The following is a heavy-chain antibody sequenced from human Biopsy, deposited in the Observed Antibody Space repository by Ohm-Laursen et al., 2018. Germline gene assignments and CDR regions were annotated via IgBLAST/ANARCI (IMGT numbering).Heavy chain of an antibody. J-gene: IGHJ5*02. CDR2: IYNSETT. CDR3: ARHPTGFWFDP. Sequence: SETLSLTCTVSGDSISTSTTYYWAWLRQPPGKGLEWIGSIYNSETTFYNPSLKSRVAISVDTSTNQCSLKVSSVTAADTALYYCARHPTGFWFDPWGHGTLVTVSS. V-gene: IGHV4-39*01. CDR1: GDSISTSTTYY.